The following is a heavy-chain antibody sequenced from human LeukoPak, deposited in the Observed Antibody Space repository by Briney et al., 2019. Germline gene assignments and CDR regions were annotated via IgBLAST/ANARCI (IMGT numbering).Heavy chain of an antibody. V-gene: IGHV3-48*03. CDR3: ARSTRGYSYGYSYYYYMDV. J-gene: IGHJ6*03. D-gene: IGHD5-18*01. CDR2: ISSSGSTI. CDR1: GFTFSSYE. Sequence: PGGSLRLSCAASGFTFSSYEMNWVRQAPGKGLEWVSYISSSGSTIYYADSVKGRFTISRDNAKNSLYLQMNRLRAEDTAVYYCARSTRGYSYGYSYYYYMDVWGKGTTVSISS.